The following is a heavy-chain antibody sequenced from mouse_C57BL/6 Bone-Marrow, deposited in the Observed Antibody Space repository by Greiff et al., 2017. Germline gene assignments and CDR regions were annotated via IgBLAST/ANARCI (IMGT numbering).Heavy chain of an antibody. J-gene: IGHJ2*01. D-gene: IGHD2-3*01. CDR3: ARQGSYGGYYGY. CDR1: GFTFSSYG. V-gene: IGHV5-6*01. CDR2: ISSGGSYT. Sequence: EVKLMESGGDLVKPGGSLKLSCAASGFTFSSYGMSWVRQTPDKRLEWVATISSGGSYTYYPDSVKGRFTISKDNAKNTQYLQMSSLKSEDTAMYYCARQGSYGGYYGYWGQGTTLTVSS.